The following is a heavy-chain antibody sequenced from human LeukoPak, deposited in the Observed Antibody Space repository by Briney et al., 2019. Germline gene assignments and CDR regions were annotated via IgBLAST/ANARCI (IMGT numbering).Heavy chain of an antibody. J-gene: IGHJ4*02. CDR2: IYSGGTT. CDR1: GFTVSSNY. D-gene: IGHD3-10*01. V-gene: IGHV3-53*01. Sequence: GGSLRLSCAASGFTVSSNYMNWVRQAPGKGLEWVSIIYSGGTTYYADSVKGRFTISRDNAKNSLYLQMNSLRAEDTAVYYCARDSMVRGVITAFDYWGQGTLVTVSS. CDR3: ARDSMVRGVITAFDY.